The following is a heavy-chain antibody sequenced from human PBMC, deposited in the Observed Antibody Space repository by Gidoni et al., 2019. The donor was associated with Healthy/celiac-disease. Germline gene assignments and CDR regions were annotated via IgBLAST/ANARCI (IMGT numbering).Heavy chain of an antibody. D-gene: IGHD5-12*01. Sequence: QLQLVQSGAVVKKPGSSVKVSCKASVGTFSRYAISWVRQAPGQGLEWMGGIIPIFGTANYAQKFQGRVTITADKSTSTAYMELSSLRSEDTAVYYCARGGDGYIYYFDYWGQGTLVTVSS. CDR2: IIPIFGTA. CDR1: VGTFSRYA. J-gene: IGHJ4*02. CDR3: ARGGDGYIYYFDY. V-gene: IGHV1-69*06.